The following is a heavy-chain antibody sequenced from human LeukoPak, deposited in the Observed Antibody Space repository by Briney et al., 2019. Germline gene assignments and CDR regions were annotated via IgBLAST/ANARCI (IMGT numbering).Heavy chain of an antibody. CDR3: AGDHSSGWYSDYFDY. CDR2: IWYDGSNK. J-gene: IGHJ4*02. D-gene: IGHD6-19*01. Sequence: GGSLRLPCAASGFTFSSYGMHWVRQAPGKGLEWVAVIWYDGSNKYYADSVKGRFTISRDNSKNTLYLQMNSLRAEDTAVYYCAGDHSSGWYSDYFDYWGQGTLVTVSS. V-gene: IGHV3-33*01. CDR1: GFTFSSYG.